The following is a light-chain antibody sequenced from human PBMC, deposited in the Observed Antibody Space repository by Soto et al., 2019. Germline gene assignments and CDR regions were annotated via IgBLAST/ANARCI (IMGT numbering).Light chain of an antibody. Sequence: DGVRTNTKDSLAVSLGERATINCKSSQSVLYSSNHQNYLAWYQRKPGQPPQLLIFWASTRESGVPDRFGGSGSGTDFTLTICSLQAEDVPVYYCQQFYTPPLPFGGGTKLDIK. V-gene: IGKV4-1*01. CDR2: WAS. CDR1: QSVLYSSNHQNY. J-gene: IGKJ4*01. CDR3: QQFYTPPLP.